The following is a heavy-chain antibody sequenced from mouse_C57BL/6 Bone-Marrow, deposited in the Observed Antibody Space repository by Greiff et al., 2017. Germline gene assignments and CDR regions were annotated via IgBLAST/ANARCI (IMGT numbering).Heavy chain of an antibody. CDR2: IYPSDSET. D-gene: IGHD2-1*01. CDR3: ASYGNFAWFAY. V-gene: IGHV1-61*01. CDR1: GYTFTSYW. J-gene: IGHJ3*01. Sequence: VQLQQPGAELVRPGSSVKLSCKASGYTFTSYWMDWVKQRPGQGLEWIGNIYPSDSETHYNQKFKDKATLTVDKSSSTAYMQLSSLTSEDSAVYYCASYGNFAWFAYWGQGTLVTVSA.